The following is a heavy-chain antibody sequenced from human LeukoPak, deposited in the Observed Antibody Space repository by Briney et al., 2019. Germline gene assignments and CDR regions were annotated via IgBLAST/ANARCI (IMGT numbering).Heavy chain of an antibody. J-gene: IGHJ6*03. CDR1: GGSFSGYY. V-gene: IGHV4-34*01. CDR2: INHSGST. CDR3: ASRTGGLNYYYMDV. Sequence: SETLSLTCAVYGGSFSGYYWSWIRQPPGKGLEWIGEINHSGSTNYNPSLKSRVTISVDTSKNQFSLKLSPVTAADTAVYYCASRTGGLNYYYMDVWGKGTTVTVSS. D-gene: IGHD1-14*01.